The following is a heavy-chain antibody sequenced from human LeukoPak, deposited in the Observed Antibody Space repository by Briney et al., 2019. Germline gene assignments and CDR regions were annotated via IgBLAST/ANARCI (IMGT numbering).Heavy chain of an antibody. Sequence: PSETPSLTCAVYGGSFSGYYWSWIRQPPGKGLEWIGEINHSGSTNYNPSLKSRVTISVDTSKNQFSLKLSSVTAADTAVYYCARGRPPGIWGQGALVTVSS. V-gene: IGHV4-34*01. CDR2: INHSGST. CDR1: GGSFSGYY. CDR3: ARGRPPGI. J-gene: IGHJ4*02.